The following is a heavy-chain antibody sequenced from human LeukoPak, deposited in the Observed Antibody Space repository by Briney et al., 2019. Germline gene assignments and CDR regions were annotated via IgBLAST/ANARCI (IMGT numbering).Heavy chain of an antibody. J-gene: IGHJ6*03. V-gene: IGHV3-72*01. Sequence: PGGSLRLSCAASGFTFSDHYMDWVRQAPGKGLEWVGRTRNKANSYTTEYAASVKGRFTISRDDSKNTAYPQMNSLKTEDTAVYYCTRGGGSLTAGYYYYYMDVWGKGTTVTVSS. CDR1: GFTFSDHY. CDR3: TRGGGSLTAGYYYYYMDV. D-gene: IGHD6-13*01. CDR2: TRNKANSYTT.